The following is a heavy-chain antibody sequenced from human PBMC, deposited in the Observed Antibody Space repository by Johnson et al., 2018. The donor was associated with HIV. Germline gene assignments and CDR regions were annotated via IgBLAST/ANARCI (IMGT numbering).Heavy chain of an antibody. D-gene: IGHD6-13*01. CDR3: ARECSSTRWTYGFDI. J-gene: IGHJ3*02. CDR2: LSYDGSNR. Sequence: QVQLVESGGGVGQPGRYLRLSCAASGFTFSNYAMHWVRQAPGKGLEWVAVLSYDGSNRYYADSVTGRFTISRDNSKNTLSLQNNSLRAEETAVYYCARECSSTRWTYGFDIWGQGTMVTVSS. V-gene: IGHV3-30*04. CDR1: GFTFSNYA.